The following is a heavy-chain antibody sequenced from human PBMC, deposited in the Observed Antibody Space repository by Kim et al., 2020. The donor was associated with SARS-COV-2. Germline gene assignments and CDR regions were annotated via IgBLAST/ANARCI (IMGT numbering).Heavy chain of an antibody. J-gene: IGHJ4*02. CDR3: ATQGTAAGRV. V-gene: IGHV3-23*01. CDR2: ST. Sequence: STYYADSVKGRFTISRDNSKNTLYLQMISLRAEDTAVYYCATQGTAAGRVWGQGTLVTVSS. D-gene: IGHD6-13*01.